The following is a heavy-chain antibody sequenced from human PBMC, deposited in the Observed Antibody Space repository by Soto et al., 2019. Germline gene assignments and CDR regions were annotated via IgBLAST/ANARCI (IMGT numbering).Heavy chain of an antibody. D-gene: IGHD4-4*01. CDR1: GGTFSSYA. CDR3: ARDEGSPSNWYYYAMDV. Sequence: QVQLVQSGAEVKKPGSSVKVSCKASGGTFSSYAIRWVRQAPGQGLEWMGGIIPIFGTANYAQKFQGRVTITADESTSTAYMELSSLRSEDPAVYYCARDEGSPSNWYYYAMDVWGQGTTVTVSS. V-gene: IGHV1-69*01. CDR2: IIPIFGTA. J-gene: IGHJ6*02.